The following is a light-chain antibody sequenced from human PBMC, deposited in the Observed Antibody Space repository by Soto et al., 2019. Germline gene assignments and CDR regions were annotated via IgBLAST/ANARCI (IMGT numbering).Light chain of an antibody. CDR2: EVS. CDR3: SSYGGSNNLV. CDR1: SSDVGRYNY. J-gene: IGLJ2*01. Sequence: QSALTQPPSASGSPGQSVTISCTGTSSDVGRYNYVSWYQQHPGKAPKLMIYEVSKRPSGVPDRFSGSKSVNTASLTVSGLQAEDEADYYCSSYGGSNNLVFGGGTKLTVL. V-gene: IGLV2-8*01.